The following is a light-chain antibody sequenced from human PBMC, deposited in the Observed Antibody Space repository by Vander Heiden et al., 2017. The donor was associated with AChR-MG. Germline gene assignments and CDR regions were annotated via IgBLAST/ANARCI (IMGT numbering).Light chain of an antibody. CDR1: QSFRSTY. J-gene: IGKJ3*01. Sequence: EIVLPQSPATLSLSPGERATLSCRASQSFRSTYLAWYQQKPGQAPRLLIYGASNRATGIPDRFSGSGSGTDFTLTISRLEPEDFAVYYGQESGETFGHGTKVDIK. CDR3: QESGET. V-gene: IGKV3-20*01. CDR2: GAS.